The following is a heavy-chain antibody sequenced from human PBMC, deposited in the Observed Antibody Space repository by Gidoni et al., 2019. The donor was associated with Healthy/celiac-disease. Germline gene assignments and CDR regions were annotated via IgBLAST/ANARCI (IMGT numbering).Heavy chain of an antibody. J-gene: IGHJ6*02. CDR3: ARCGVLSLWFGGNMDV. D-gene: IGHD3-10*01. CDR1: GFTVSTCA. CDR2: ISYDGIIK. Sequence: QVHLVESGGGGVQPGKSRRLYWGVSGFTVSTCAMHWVRQAPGRGLEWVAVISYDGIIKYDADSVKGRCTISRDNSKNTLSLQMNSLTTADTAVYYCARCGVLSLWFGGNMDVWGQGTAVTVPS. V-gene: IGHV3-30*04.